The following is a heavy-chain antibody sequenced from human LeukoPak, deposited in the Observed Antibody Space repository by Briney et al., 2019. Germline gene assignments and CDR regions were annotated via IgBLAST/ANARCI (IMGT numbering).Heavy chain of an antibody. CDR3: AILRVNYGGNWFDP. V-gene: IGHV4-4*07. Sequence: SETLSLTCTVSGVSISSYYWSWIRQPAGKGLECIGRIYTSGSTNYTPSLKSRVTMSVDTSKNQFSLKLGSVTAADTAVYYCAILRVNYGGNWFDPWGQGTLVTVSS. CDR1: GVSISSYY. D-gene: IGHD4-23*01. J-gene: IGHJ5*02. CDR2: IYTSGST.